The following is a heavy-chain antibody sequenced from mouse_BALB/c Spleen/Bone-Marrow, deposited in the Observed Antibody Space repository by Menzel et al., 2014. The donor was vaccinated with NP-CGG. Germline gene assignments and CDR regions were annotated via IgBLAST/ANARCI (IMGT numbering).Heavy chain of an antibody. CDR2: ISTCSGNT. CDR1: GYTFTDYA. CDR3: ASYHGSSYFDY. V-gene: IGHV1-67*01. Sequence: QVQLKESGPELVRPGVSAKISCKGSGYTFTDYAMHWVKQSHAKSLEWIGVISTCSGNTNYNQKFKGKATMTVDKSSSTAYMELARLTSEDSAIYYCASYHGSSYFDYWGQGTTLTVSS. D-gene: IGHD1-1*01. J-gene: IGHJ2*01.